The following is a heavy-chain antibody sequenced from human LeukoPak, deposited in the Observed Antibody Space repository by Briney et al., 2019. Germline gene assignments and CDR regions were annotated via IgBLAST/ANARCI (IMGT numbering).Heavy chain of an antibody. D-gene: IGHD6-19*01. CDR1: GFTFSKYW. Sequence: AGGSLRLSCAASGFTFSKYWMLWVRQAPGKGLESVSRINTDRTVTTYADSVKGRFTVSRDNADNTMFLQMNSVRDEDTAVYYCATKQWLAPPPDSWGQGTPVTDSS. CDR2: INTDRTVT. CDR3: ATKQWLAPPPDS. V-gene: IGHV3-74*01. J-gene: IGHJ4*02.